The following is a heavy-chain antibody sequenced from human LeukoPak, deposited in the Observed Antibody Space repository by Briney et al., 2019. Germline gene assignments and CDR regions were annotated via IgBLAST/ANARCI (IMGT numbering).Heavy chain of an antibody. CDR2: IKKDGSEQ. CDR3: ARDLGWLQSDY. CDR1: GFSFSDHW. Sequence: GGSLRLSCVASGFSFSDHWMNWFRQAPGKGLEWVATIKKDGSEQYYMDSMKGRSTISRDNAKNSVYLQINSLRAEDTAVYYCARDLGWLQSDYWGQGTPVTVSS. D-gene: IGHD5-24*01. V-gene: IGHV3-7*01. J-gene: IGHJ4*02.